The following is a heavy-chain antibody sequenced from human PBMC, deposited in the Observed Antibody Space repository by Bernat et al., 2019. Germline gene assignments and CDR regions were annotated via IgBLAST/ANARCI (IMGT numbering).Heavy chain of an antibody. Sequence: EVQLVESGGGLVQPGGSLRLSCAASGFTFSSYEMNWVRQAPGKGLEWVSYISSSGSTIYYADSVKGRFTISRDNAKNSLYLQMNSLRAEDTAVYYWARDSHGRSVRGGGFDYWGQGTLVTVSS. V-gene: IGHV3-48*03. CDR2: ISSSGSTI. J-gene: IGHJ4*02. CDR1: GFTFSSYE. CDR3: ARDSHGRSVRGGGFDY. D-gene: IGHD3-10*01.